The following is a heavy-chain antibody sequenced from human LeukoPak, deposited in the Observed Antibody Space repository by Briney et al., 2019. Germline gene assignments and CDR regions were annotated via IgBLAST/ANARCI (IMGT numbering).Heavy chain of an antibody. CDR1: GFSLNTYN. D-gene: IGHD3-16*01. CDR3: VREAGWGADLQYFDY. CDR2: ISSSSSTI. J-gene: IGHJ4*02. V-gene: IGHV3-48*01. Sequence: GGSLRLSCAASGFSLNTYNLNWVRQAPGKGLEWISYISSSSSTIYYADSVKGRFTISRDNAKNSLFLQMDSLRAEDTAVYYCVREAGWGADLQYFDYWGQGTLVTVSS.